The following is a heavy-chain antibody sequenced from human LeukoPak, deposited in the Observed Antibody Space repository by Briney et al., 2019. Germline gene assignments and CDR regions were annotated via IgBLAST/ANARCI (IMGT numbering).Heavy chain of an antibody. CDR2: IIPILGIA. Sequence: SVKVSCKASGGTFSSYAISWVRQAPGQGLEWMGRIIPILGIANYAQKFQGRVTITADKSTSTAYMELSSLRSEDTAVYYCARGDFWSGYFLFGALDYWGQGTLVTVSS. J-gene: IGHJ4*02. V-gene: IGHV1-69*04. CDR1: GGTFSSYA. D-gene: IGHD3-3*01. CDR3: ARGDFWSGYFLFGALDY.